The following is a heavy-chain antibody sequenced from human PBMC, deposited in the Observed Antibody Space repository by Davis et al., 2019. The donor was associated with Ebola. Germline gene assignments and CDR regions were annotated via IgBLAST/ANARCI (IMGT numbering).Heavy chain of an antibody. J-gene: IGHJ4*02. D-gene: IGHD3-3*01. CDR3: AKAPGSFWSGYYTRGFDH. CDR2: ISSSSSYI. Sequence: GESLKISCAASGFTFSSYSMNWVRQAPGKGLEWVSSISSSSSYIYYADSVKGRFTISRDNAKNSLYLQMNSLRAEDTAVYYCAKAPGSFWSGYYTRGFDHWGQGTLVTVSS. CDR1: GFTFSSYS. V-gene: IGHV3-21*01.